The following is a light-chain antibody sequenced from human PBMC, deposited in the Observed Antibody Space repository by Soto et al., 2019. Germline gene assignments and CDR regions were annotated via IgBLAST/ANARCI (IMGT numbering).Light chain of an antibody. CDR1: QSVRGN. V-gene: IGKV3-15*01. Sequence: DIVLTQSPGTLSLSPGERATLSCRASQSVRGNLAWYQQKPGQSPRLLIYGASSRATGIPVRFSGSGSGTEFTLTISILQSEDFAVYYCQQYNNWPFITFGQGTRLEIK. CDR2: GAS. J-gene: IGKJ5*01. CDR3: QQYNNWPFIT.